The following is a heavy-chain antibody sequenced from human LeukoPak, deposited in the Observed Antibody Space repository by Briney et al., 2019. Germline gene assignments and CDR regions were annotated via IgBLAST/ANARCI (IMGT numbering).Heavy chain of an antibody. V-gene: IGHV3-21*01. CDR1: GFSFSSYT. CDR3: ARDRHHRFGELFP. D-gene: IGHD3-10*01. J-gene: IGHJ4*02. CDR2: ISSSSSYI. Sequence: PGGSLRLSCAASGFSFSSYTMNWVRQAPGKGLEWVSSISSSSSYIYHADSVKGRFTISRDNAKNSLYLQMNSLRAEDTAVYYCARDRHHRFGELFPWGQGTRVTVSS.